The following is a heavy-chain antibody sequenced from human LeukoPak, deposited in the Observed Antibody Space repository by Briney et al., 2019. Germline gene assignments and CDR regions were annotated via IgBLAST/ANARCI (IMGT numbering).Heavy chain of an antibody. CDR2: IYYSGTT. CDR1: GGSISSYY. V-gene: IGHV4-59*08. CDR3: ARGDYETPFDY. Sequence: PSETLSLTCTVSGGSISSYYWSWIRQPPGKGLEWIGYIYYSGTTNYNPSLKSRVTISVDTSKNQFSLKLSSVTAADTAVYYCARGDYETPFDYWGQGTLVTVSS. D-gene: IGHD4-17*01. J-gene: IGHJ4*02.